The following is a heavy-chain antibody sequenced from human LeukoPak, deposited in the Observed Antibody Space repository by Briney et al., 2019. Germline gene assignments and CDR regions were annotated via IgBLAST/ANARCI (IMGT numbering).Heavy chain of an antibody. CDR2: IKSKTDGGTT. D-gene: IGHD5-18*01. CDR1: GFTFSNAW. J-gene: IGHJ6*03. Sequence: GGSLRLSCAASGFTFSNAWMSWVRQAPGKGLEWVGRIKSKTDGGTTDYAAPVKGRFTISRDDSKNTLYLQMNSLKTEDTAVYYCTLRYSYGSEYYYYYMDVWGKGTTVTVSS. CDR3: TLRYSYGSEYYYYYMDV. V-gene: IGHV3-15*01.